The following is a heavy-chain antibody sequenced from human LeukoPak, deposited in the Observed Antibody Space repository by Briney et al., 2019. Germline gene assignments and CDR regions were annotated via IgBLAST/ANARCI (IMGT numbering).Heavy chain of an antibody. CDR3: ARHGSDRSFDL. CDR2: ISYSGTS. CDR1: GGSISSYY. D-gene: IGHD1-14*01. V-gene: IGHV4-59*08. Sequence: PSETLSLTCTVSGGSISSYYWSWIRQPPGKGLEWIGYISYSGTSNYNPSLKSRVTMPLDTSKNQFSLKLSSVAAADTAVYYCARHGSDRSFDLWGRGTLVTVSS. J-gene: IGHJ2*01.